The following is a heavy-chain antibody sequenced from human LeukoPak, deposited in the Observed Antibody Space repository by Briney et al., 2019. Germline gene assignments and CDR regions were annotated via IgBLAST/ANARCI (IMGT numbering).Heavy chain of an antibody. CDR2: IGYDGGNK. J-gene: IGHJ5*02. CDR3: AKDGRYYDSSGYLA. Sequence: GGSLTLSCAASGFTFRLYGIHWVRQAPGKGLEWVAFIGYDGGNKHYADSVKGRFTISRDNSKNTLSLQMNSLRAEDTAVYYCAKDGRYYDSSGYLAWGQGTLVTVSS. CDR1: GFTFRLYG. D-gene: IGHD3-22*01. V-gene: IGHV3-30*02.